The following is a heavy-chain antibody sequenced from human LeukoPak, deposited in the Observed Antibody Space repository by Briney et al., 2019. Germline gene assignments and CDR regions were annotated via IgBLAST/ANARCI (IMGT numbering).Heavy chain of an antibody. CDR2: IYYSGST. CDR3: ARTGAEYQLLYSGVRPRLWFDP. D-gene: IGHD2-2*02. Sequence: EPSETLSLTCTVSGGSISSYYWSWIRQPPGKGLEWIGYIYYSGSTNYNPSLKSRVTISVDTSKNQFSLKLSSVTAADTAVYYCARTGAEYQLLYSGVRPRLWFDPWGQGTLVTVSS. J-gene: IGHJ5*02. CDR1: GGSISSYY. V-gene: IGHV4-59*01.